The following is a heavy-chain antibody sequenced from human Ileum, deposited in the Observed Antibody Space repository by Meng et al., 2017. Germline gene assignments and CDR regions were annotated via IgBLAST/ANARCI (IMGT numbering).Heavy chain of an antibody. CDR3: AHRRGRYGSGSYYKYNWFDP. Sequence: ITSKASGPTLVKPTHTLTLTCTFSGFALSTSGVGVGWIRQPPGKALEWLALIYWNDDKRYSPSLKSRLAITKDTSKNQVVLTMTNMDPVDTATYYCAHRRGRYGSGSYYKYNWFDPWGQGTLVTVSS. J-gene: IGHJ5*02. CDR2: IYWNDDK. V-gene: IGHV2-5*01. CDR1: GFALSTSGVG. D-gene: IGHD3-10*01.